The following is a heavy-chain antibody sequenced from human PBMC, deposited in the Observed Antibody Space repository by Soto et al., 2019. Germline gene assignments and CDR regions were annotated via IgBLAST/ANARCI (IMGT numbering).Heavy chain of an antibody. J-gene: IGHJ3*02. Sequence: SETLSLTCTVSGGSISSSSYYWGWIRQPPGKGLEWIGSIYYSGSTYYNPSLKSRVTISVDTSKNQFSLKLSSVTAADTAVYYCARPAAYYYDSSGYYSAFDIWGQGTMVTVSS. CDR3: ARPAAYYYDSSGYYSAFDI. CDR2: IYYSGST. CDR1: GGSISSSSYY. D-gene: IGHD3-22*01. V-gene: IGHV4-39*01.